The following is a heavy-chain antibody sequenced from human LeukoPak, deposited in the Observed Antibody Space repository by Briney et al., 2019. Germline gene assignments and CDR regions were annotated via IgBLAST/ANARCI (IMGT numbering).Heavy chain of an antibody. Sequence: PGGSLRLSCAASGFTFDDYAMHWVRQAPGKGLEWVSLISGDGGSTYYADSVKGRFTISRDNSKNSLYLQMNSLRTEDTALYYCAKDTLYGDYRWFDPWGQGTLVTVSS. CDR1: GFTFDDYA. CDR3: AKDTLYGDYRWFDP. J-gene: IGHJ5*02. V-gene: IGHV3-43*02. D-gene: IGHD4-17*01. CDR2: ISGDGGST.